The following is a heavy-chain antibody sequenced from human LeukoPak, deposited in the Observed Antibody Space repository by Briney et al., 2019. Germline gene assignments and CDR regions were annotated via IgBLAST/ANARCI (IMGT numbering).Heavy chain of an antibody. Sequence: GGSLRLSCAASGFTFSSYGMHWVRQAPGKGLEWVTVIWYDGSNKYYADSVKGRFTISRDNSKNTLYLQMNSLRAEDTAVYYCARDVHDFWSGYRYGMDVWGQGTTVTVSS. CDR3: ARDVHDFWSGYRYGMDV. J-gene: IGHJ6*02. D-gene: IGHD3-3*01. V-gene: IGHV3-33*08. CDR2: IWYDGSNK. CDR1: GFTFSSYG.